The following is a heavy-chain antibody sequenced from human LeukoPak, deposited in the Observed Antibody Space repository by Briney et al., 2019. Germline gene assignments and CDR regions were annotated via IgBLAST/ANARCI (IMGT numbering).Heavy chain of an antibody. V-gene: IGHV4-34*01. D-gene: IGHD2-2*01. CDR2: INHSGST. J-gene: IGHJ4*02. CDR3: AKGTSLVVPAAVDY. CDR1: GGSFSGYY. Sequence: SETLSLTCAVYGGSFSGYYWSWVRQPPGKGLEWIGEINHSGSTNYNPSLKSRVTMSVDTSKNQFSLKVNSMTAADTAVYYCAKGTSLVVPAAVDYWGQGTLVTVSS.